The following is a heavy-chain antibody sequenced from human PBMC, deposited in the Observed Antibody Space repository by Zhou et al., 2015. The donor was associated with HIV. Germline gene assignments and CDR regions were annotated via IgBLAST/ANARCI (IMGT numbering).Heavy chain of an antibody. D-gene: IGHD6-13*01. CDR1: GGTFSSYT. Sequence: QVQLVQSGAEVKKPGSSVKVSCKASGGTFSSYTISWVRQAPGQGLEWMGRIIPILGIANYAQKFQGRVTITADKSTSTAYMELSSLRSEDTAVYYCARDRYSSSPYYYYYYGMDVWGQGTTVTVSS. CDR3: ARDRYSSSPYYYYYYGMDV. J-gene: IGHJ6*02. V-gene: IGHV1-69*08. CDR2: IIPILGIA.